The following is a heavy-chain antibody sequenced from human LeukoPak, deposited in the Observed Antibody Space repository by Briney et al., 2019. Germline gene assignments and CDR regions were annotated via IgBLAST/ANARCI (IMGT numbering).Heavy chain of an antibody. CDR1: GFTFSSYW. CDR2: IKQDGSEK. CDR3: ARVTYYYDSSGYYYDHFDY. V-gene: IGHV3-7*03. D-gene: IGHD3-22*01. Sequence: GGSLRLSCAASGFTFSSYWMSWVRQAPGKGLEWVANIKQDGSEKYYVDSVKGRFTISRDNAKNSLYLQMNSLRAEDTAVYYCARVTYYYDSSGYYYDHFDYWGQGTLVTVSS. J-gene: IGHJ4*02.